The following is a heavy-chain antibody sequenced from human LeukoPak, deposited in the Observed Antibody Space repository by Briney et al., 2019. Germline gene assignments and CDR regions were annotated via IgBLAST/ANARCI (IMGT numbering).Heavy chain of an antibody. J-gene: IGHJ3*02. CDR2: INSDGSST. V-gene: IGHV3-74*01. CDR3: STGSGHAFDI. Sequence: GGSLRLSCAASGFTFSSYWMHWVRQVPGKGMVWVSRINSDGSSTSYADSVKGRFTISRDNAKNTLYVQMNSLRAEDTAVYYCSTGSGHAFDIWGRGTMVTVSS. CDR1: GFTFSSYW. D-gene: IGHD3-10*01.